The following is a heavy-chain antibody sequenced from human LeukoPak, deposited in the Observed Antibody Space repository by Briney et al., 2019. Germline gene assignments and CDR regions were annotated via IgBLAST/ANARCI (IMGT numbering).Heavy chain of an antibody. D-gene: IGHD1-7*01. CDR1: GGSFSGYY. J-gene: IGHJ4*02. CDR2: INHSGST. CDR3: ARARYNWNYGRYFDY. Sequence: SETLSLTCAVYGGSFSGYYWSWIRQPPGKGLEWIGEINHSGSTNYNPSLKSRVTISVDTSTNQFSLKLSSVTAADTAVYYCARARYNWNYGRYFDYWGQGTLVTVSS. V-gene: IGHV4-34*01.